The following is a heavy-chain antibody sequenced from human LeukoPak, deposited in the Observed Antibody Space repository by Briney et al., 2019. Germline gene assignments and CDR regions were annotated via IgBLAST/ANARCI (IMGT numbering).Heavy chain of an antibody. CDR2: IYSDDTT. CDR1: GFTVSGNY. D-gene: IGHD4-23*01. V-gene: IGHV3-53*01. CDR3: ARRAGGYSHPYDY. Sequence: GGSLRLSCAVSGFTVSGNYMSWIRQAPGKGLEWVSLIYSDDTTLYADSVKGRFAISRDISKNTLYLQMSSLRAEDTAVYYCARRAGGYSHPYDYWGQGVLVTVSS. J-gene: IGHJ4*02.